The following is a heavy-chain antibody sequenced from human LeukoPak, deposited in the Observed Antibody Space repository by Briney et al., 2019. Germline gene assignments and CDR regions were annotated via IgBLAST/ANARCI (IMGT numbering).Heavy chain of an antibody. D-gene: IGHD3-10*01. CDR1: GGSLSSSSYY. J-gene: IGHJ6*03. Sequence: SEILSLTCTVSGGSLSSSSYYWGWIRQPPGKGLEWIGSIYYIGSTYYNPSLKSRVTMSVDTSKTQFSLKLSSVTAADTAVYYCAREEYYGSGRYYYYYMDVWGKGTTVTISS. CDR3: AREEYYGSGRYYYYYMDV. CDR2: IYYIGST. V-gene: IGHV4-39*07.